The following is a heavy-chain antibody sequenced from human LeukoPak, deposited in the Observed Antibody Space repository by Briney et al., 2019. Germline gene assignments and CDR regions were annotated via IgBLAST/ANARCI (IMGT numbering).Heavy chain of an antibody. J-gene: IGHJ5*02. CDR3: LGYYYGSGSYWDHWFDP. CDR1: GGSFSGYY. V-gene: IGHV4-34*01. Sequence: SETLSLTCAVYGGSFSGYYWSWIRQPPGKGLEWIGEINRSGSTNYNPSLKSRVTISVDTSKNQFSLKLSSVTAADTAVYYCLGYYYGSGSYWDHWFDPWGQGTLVTVSS. D-gene: IGHD3-10*01. CDR2: INRSGST.